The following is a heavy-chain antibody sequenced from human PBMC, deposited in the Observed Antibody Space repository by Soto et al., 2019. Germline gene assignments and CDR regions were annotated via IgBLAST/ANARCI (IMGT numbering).Heavy chain of an antibody. CDR1: GFTVRSYW. CDR2: IKQDGSEK. J-gene: IGHJ6*02. CDR3: ARGSVAPPHYYYYYGMDV. Sequence: EVQLVESGGGLVQPGGSLRLSCAASGFTVRSYWMSWVRQAPGKGLEWVANIKQDGSEKYYVDSVKGRFTISRDNAKNALYLQMNSLRAEDTAVYYCARGSVAPPHYYYYYGMDVWGQGTTVTVSS. D-gene: IGHD6-19*01. V-gene: IGHV3-7*01.